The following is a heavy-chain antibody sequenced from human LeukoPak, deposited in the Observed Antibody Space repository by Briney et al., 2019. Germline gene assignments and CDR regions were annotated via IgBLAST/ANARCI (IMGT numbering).Heavy chain of an antibody. CDR1: GFTFSSYA. CDR3: ARSITIFGVVIAKPNDAFDI. D-gene: IGHD3-3*01. V-gene: IGHV3-30*04. CDR2: ISYDGSNK. Sequence: GGSLRLSCAASGFTFSSYAMHWVRQAPGKGLEWVAVISYDGSNKYYADSVKGRFTISRDNSKNTLYLQMNSLRAEDTAAYYCARSITIFGVVIAKPNDAFDIWGQGTMVTVSS. J-gene: IGHJ3*02.